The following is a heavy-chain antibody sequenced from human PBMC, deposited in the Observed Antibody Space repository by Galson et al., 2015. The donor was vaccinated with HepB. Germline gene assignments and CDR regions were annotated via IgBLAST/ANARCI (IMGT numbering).Heavy chain of an antibody. D-gene: IGHD3-10*01. J-gene: IGHJ4*02. CDR3: ARAQFGHYFGSGSPFDS. V-gene: IGHV3-23*01. CDR1: GFTFSSYA. CDR2: ISGSGGSI. Sequence: SLRLSCAASGFTFSSYAMSWVRQAPGKGLEWVSAISGSGGSIYYADSVKGRFTISRDNSKNTLSLQMNGLRPEDTAMYYCARAQFGHYFGSGSPFDSWGQGTLVTVSS.